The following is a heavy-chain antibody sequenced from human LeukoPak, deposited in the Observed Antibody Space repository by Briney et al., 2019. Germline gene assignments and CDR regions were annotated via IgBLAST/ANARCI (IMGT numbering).Heavy chain of an antibody. Sequence: ASVKVSCKASGYTFTSYGISWVRQAPGQGLEWMGWISAYNGNTNYAQKLQGRVTMTTDTSTSTAYMELRSLRSDDTAVYYCARASGSVATENYYYYYMDVWGKGTTVTISS. D-gene: IGHD3-10*01. J-gene: IGHJ6*03. V-gene: IGHV1-18*01. CDR3: ARASGSVATENYYYYYMDV. CDR2: ISAYNGNT. CDR1: GYTFTSYG.